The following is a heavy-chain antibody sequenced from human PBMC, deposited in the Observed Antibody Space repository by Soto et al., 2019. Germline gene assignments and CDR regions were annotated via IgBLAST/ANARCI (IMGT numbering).Heavy chain of an antibody. V-gene: IGHV3-23*01. CDR3: AKGSFTSGSYYNVPTYYFDY. J-gene: IGHJ4*02. D-gene: IGHD3-10*01. CDR1: GFTFSSYA. Sequence: GSLRLSCAASGFTFSSYAMSWVRQAPGKGLEWVSAISGSGGSTYYADSMKGRFAISRDNSKNTLYLQMNSLRAEDTAVYYCAKGSFTSGSYYNVPTYYFDYWGQGALVTVS. CDR2: ISGSGGST.